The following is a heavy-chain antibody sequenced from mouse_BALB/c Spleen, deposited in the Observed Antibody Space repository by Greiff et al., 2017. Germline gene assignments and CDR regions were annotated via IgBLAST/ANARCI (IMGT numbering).Heavy chain of an antibody. CDR3: TREGVYGNSWFAY. CDR1: GFTFSSYT. V-gene: IGHV5-6-4*01. CDR2: ISSGGSYT. J-gene: IGHJ3*01. Sequence: EVQLVESGGGLVKPGGSLKLSCAASGFTFSSYTMSWVRQTPEKRLEWVATISSGGSYTYYPDSVKGRFTISRDNAKNTLYLQMSSLKSEDTAMYYCTREGVYGNSWFAYWGQGTLVTVSA. D-gene: IGHD2-1*01.